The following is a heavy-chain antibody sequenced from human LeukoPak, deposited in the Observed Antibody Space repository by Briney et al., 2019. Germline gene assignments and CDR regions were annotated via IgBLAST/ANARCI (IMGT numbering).Heavy chain of an antibody. CDR2: IYYSGST. CDR3: AREQRGCYMDD. Sequence: SETLSLTCTVSGGSISSYYWSWIRQPPGKGLEWIGYIYYSGSTNYNPSLKSRVTISVDTSKNQFSLKLSSVTAADTAVYYCAREQRGCYMDDWGKGTTVTVSS. J-gene: IGHJ6*03. D-gene: IGHD1-1*01. CDR1: GGSISSYY. V-gene: IGHV4-59*01.